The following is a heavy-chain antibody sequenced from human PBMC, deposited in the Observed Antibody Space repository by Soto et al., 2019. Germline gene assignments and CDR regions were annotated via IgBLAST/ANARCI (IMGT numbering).Heavy chain of an antibody. CDR3: ARDPLSSFAMDV. CDR1: GDTFSSYA. V-gene: IGHV1-69*13. Sequence: SVKVSCKASGDTFSSYAISWVRQAPGKGLEWMGKIIPTFGRTNYAQKFQGRLTISADDSTSTAYMELTSLESDDTAVHYCARDPLSSFAMDVWGQGTTVTVSS. D-gene: IGHD3-10*02. CDR2: IIPTFGRT. J-gene: IGHJ6*02.